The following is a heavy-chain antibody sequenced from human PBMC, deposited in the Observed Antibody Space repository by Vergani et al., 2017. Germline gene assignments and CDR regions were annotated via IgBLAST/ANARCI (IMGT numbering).Heavy chain of an antibody. CDR3: ARGIVVVPAAVNSGYYYYYYGMDV. J-gene: IGHJ6*02. CDR1: GYTFTGYY. V-gene: IGHV1-2*02. CDR2: INPNSGGT. D-gene: IGHD2-2*01. Sequence: QVQLVQSGAEVKKPGASVKVSCKASGYTFTGYYMHWVRQAPGQGLEWMGWINPNSGGTNYAQKLQGRVTMTRDTSISTAYMELSRLRSDDTAVYYCARGIVVVPAAVNSGYYYYYYGMDVWGQGTTVTVSS.